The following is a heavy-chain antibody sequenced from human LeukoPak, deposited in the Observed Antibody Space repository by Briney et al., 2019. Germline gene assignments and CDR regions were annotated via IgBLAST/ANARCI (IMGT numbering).Heavy chain of an antibody. J-gene: IGHJ4*02. D-gene: IGHD3-22*01. CDR3: TRDDSIGIDY. CDR2: ISSDGATT. CDR1: GFIFSNYY. Sequence: GGPLRLFCGASGFIFSNYYVLWLRQAPGGGVVSVSRISSDGATTIYADCVKGRFTTSRDNTKNTLYLQMNRRRAENAAVYYCTRDDSIGIDYWGQGTLVTVS. V-gene: IGHV3-74*01.